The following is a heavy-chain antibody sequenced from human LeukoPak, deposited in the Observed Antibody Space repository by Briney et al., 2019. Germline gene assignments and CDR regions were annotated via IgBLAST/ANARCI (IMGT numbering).Heavy chain of an antibody. Sequence: ASVLVSCKASGYTFSGYYMHWVRQAPGQGLEWMGWINPNSGDTNYAQKFQDRVTMTRDTSITTAYMELSRLRSDDTAVYYCVRPRGGHSPFDFWGQGTHVTVSS. CDR3: VRPRGGHSPFDF. D-gene: IGHD3-16*01. V-gene: IGHV1-2*02. CDR2: INPNSGDT. CDR1: GYTFSGYY. J-gene: IGHJ4*02.